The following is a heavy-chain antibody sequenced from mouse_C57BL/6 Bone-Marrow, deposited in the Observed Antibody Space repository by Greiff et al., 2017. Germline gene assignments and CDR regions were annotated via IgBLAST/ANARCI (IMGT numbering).Heavy chain of an antibody. CDR1: GYSFTDYN. CDR3: AKLRRERYYYAMDY. V-gene: IGHV1-39*01. J-gene: IGHJ4*01. Sequence: EVQLQESGPELVKPGASVKIYCKASGYSFTDYNMNWVKQSNGKSLEWIGVINPNYGTTSYNQKFQGKATLTVDQSSSTAYMQLNSLTSADSAVYYCAKLRRERYYYAMDYWGQGTSVTVSA. CDR2: INPNYGTT. D-gene: IGHD2-4*01.